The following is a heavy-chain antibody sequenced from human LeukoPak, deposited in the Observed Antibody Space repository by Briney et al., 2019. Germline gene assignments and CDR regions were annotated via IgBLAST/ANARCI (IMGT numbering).Heavy chain of an antibody. V-gene: IGHV3-30*03. J-gene: IGHJ4*02. CDR1: GFTFSSYG. CDR3: ARDQYSRSYYVFDY. Sequence: GGSLRLSCAASGFTFSSYGMHWVRQAPGKGLEWGAVISYDGSNKYYADSVKGRFTISRDNSKNTLYLQMNSLRAEYTAVYYCARDQYSRSYYVFDYWGQGTLVTVSS. CDR2: ISYDGSNK. D-gene: IGHD1-26*01.